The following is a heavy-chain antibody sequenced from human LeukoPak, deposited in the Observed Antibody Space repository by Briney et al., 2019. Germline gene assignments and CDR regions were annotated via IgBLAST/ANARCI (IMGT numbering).Heavy chain of an antibody. J-gene: IGHJ4*02. CDR2: ISSSSSYI. D-gene: IGHD2-15*01. V-gene: IGHV3-21*01. CDR3: ASKYCSGGSCSFDY. Sequence: PGGSLRLSCAASGYTFRRNGMHWVRQAPGKGLEWVSSISSSSSYIYYADSVKGRFTISRDNAKNSLYLQMNSLRAEDTAVYYCASKYCSGGSCSFDYWGQGTLVTVSS. CDR1: GYTFRRNG.